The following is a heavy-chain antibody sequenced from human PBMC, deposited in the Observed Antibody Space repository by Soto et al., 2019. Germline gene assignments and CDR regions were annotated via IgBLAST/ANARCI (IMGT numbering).Heavy chain of an antibody. V-gene: IGHV3-30*18. D-gene: IGHD3-22*01. CDR1: GFTFSSYG. CDR3: TNYYDSSGYYNPPYYYGMDV. CDR2: ISNDGGNK. Sequence: QVQLVESGGGVVQPGTSLGLSCAASGFTFSSYGIHWVRQPPGKGLEWVAVISNDGGNKFYADSVKGRFTISRDNSKNTVYLQMNSLRAEDTAVYYCTNYYDSSGYYNPPYYYGMDVWGQGTTVTVSS. J-gene: IGHJ6*02.